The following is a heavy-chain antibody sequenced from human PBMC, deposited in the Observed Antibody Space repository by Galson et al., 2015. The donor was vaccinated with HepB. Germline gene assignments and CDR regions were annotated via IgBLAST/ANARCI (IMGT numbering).Heavy chain of an antibody. CDR1: GGSFNSYA. J-gene: IGHJ3*02. Sequence: SVKVSCKASGGSFNSYAISWVRQAPGQGLEWMGGIIPIFGPANSAQKFQGRVTITADESTSTAYMELSSLRSDDTAVYYCARSAHALVRTISSAFDIWGQGTMLTVSS. CDR2: IIPIFGPA. CDR3: ARSAHALVRTISSAFDI. D-gene: IGHD1-14*01. V-gene: IGHV1-69*13.